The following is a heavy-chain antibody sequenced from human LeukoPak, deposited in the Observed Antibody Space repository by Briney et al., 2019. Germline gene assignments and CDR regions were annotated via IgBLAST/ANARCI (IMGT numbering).Heavy chain of an antibody. CDR3: ARGNLDVGGTTGTTLLLGLNY. CDR2: IYYSGST. D-gene: IGHD1-7*01. CDR1: GGSISSSSYY. J-gene: IGHJ4*02. V-gene: IGHV4-61*05. Sequence: SETLSLTCTVSGGSISSSSYYWSWIRQPPGKGLEWIGYIYYSGSTNYNPSLKSRVTISVDTSKNQFSLKLSSVTAADTAVYYCARGNLDVGGTTGTTLLLGLNYWGQGTLVIVSS.